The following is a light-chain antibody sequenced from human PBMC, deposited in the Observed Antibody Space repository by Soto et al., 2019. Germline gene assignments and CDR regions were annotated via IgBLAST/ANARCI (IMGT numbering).Light chain of an antibody. CDR3: QQSYSTPPT. J-gene: IGKJ2*01. CDR1: QSISTY. V-gene: IGKV1-39*01. CDR2: GVL. Sequence: DIQMTQSPSSLSASVGDRVTITCRASQSISTYLNWYQQKPGKAPKLLIYGVLSLESGVPSRFSGSGSGTDFTLTISSLQPEDFAIYYCQQSYSTPPTFGQGTKVEIK.